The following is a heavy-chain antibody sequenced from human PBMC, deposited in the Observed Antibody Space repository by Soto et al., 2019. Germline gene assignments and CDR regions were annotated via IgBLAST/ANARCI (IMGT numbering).Heavy chain of an antibody. CDR1: GFTFSSYS. J-gene: IGHJ6*02. CDR2: ISSSSSYI. D-gene: IGHD3-3*01. Sequence: PGGSLRLSSAASGFTFSSYSMNWVRLAPGKGLKWVSSISSSSSYIYYADSVKGRFTISRDDAKNSLYLQMNSLRAEDTAVYYCARVYQFYDFWSGRQAYYGMDVWGQGTTVTVSS. V-gene: IGHV3-21*01. CDR3: ARVYQFYDFWSGRQAYYGMDV.